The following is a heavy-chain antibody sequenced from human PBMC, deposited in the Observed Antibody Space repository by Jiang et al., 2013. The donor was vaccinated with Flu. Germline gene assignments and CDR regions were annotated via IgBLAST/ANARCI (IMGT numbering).Heavy chain of an antibody. CDR2: ISAYNGNT. CDR1: GYTFTSYG. J-gene: IGHJ5*02. V-gene: IGHV1-18*01. D-gene: IGHD2-2*01. Sequence: EVKKPGASVKVSCKASGYTFTSYGISWVRQAPGQGLEWMGWISAYNGNTNYAQKLQGRVTMTTDTSTSTAYMELRSLRSDDTAVYYCARVPRGVPALRWFDPWGQGTLVTVSS. CDR3: ARVPRGVPALRWFDP.